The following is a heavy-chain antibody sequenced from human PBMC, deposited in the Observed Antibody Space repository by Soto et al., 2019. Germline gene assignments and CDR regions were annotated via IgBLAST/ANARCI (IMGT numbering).Heavy chain of an antibody. CDR2: ISGSGGST. Sequence: EVQLLESGGGLVQPGGSLRLSCAASGFTFSSYAMSWVRQAPGKGLEWVSAISGSGGSTYYADSVKGRFTISRDNSKSTLYRQMNSLRAEDTSLYYCANEDRYYYMDVWGKGTTVTVSS. CDR1: GFTFSSYA. CDR3: ANEDRYYYMDV. V-gene: IGHV3-23*01. J-gene: IGHJ6*03.